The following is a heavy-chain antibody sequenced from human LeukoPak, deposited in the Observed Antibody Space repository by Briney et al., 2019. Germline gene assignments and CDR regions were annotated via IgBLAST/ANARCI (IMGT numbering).Heavy chain of an antibody. CDR3: ARQVVNMVRGVIVDYYGMDV. J-gene: IGHJ6*02. CDR1: GYSFTSYW. D-gene: IGHD3-10*01. V-gene: IGHV5-51*01. Sequence: GESLKISCKGSGYSFTSYWIGWVRQMPGKGLEWMGINYPGDSDTRYSPSFQGQVTISADKSISTAYLQWSSLKASDTAMYYCARQVVNMVRGVIVDYYGMDVWGQGTTVTVSS. CDR2: NYPGDSDT.